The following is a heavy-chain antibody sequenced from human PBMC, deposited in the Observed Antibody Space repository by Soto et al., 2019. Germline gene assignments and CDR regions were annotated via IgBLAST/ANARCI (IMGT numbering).Heavy chain of an antibody. D-gene: IGHD3-10*01. CDR1: GGTFSSYA. CDR3: ARVGGITMVRGVIITGGMDV. CDR2: IIPIFGTA. J-gene: IGHJ6*02. Sequence: GASVKVSCKASGGTFSSYAISWVRQAPGQGLEWMGGIIPIFGTANYAQKFQGRVTITADKSTSTAYMELSSLRSGDTAVYYCARVGGITMVRGVIITGGMDVWGQGTTVTVSS. V-gene: IGHV1-69*06.